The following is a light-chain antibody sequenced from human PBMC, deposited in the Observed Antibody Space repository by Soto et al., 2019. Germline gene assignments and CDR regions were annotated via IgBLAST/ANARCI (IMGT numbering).Light chain of an antibody. V-gene: IGKV3-11*01. Sequence: GETAALSCRASQSVSMYLAWYQQRPGQAPRLLIYDTSNRATGIPARFSARGFGTDFTLIISNLEPEDSAVYYCQHRSNWPPITFGQGTRLEIK. CDR3: QHRSNWPPIT. CDR2: DTS. CDR1: QSVSMY. J-gene: IGKJ5*01.